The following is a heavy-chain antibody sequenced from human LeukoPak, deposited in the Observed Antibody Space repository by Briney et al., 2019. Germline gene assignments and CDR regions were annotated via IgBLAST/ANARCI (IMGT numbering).Heavy chain of an antibody. Sequence: GSLRLSCAASGFTFSSYEMNWVRQAPGKGLEWVSYISSSGSTIYYADSVKGRFTISRDNAKNSLYLQMNSLRAEDTAVYYCAKLSSGYSSSWYYFDYWGQGTLVTVSS. D-gene: IGHD6-13*01. V-gene: IGHV3-48*03. CDR1: GFTFSSYE. CDR2: ISSSGSTI. J-gene: IGHJ4*02. CDR3: AKLSSGYSSSWYYFDY.